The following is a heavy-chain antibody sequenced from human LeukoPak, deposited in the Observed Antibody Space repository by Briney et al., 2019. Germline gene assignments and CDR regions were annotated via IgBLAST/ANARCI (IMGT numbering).Heavy chain of an antibody. CDR1: GGTFSGYA. CDR3: ASPFTMYSSGWYALGY. D-gene: IGHD6-19*01. CDR2: IIPIFGTS. J-gene: IGHJ4*02. Sequence: ASVKVSCKASGGTFSGYAINWVRQAPGQGLEWMGGIIPIFGTSNYAQRFQGRVTITADESTSTAYMELSSLRSEDTAVYYCASPFTMYSSGWYALGYWGQGTLVTVSS. V-gene: IGHV1-69*13.